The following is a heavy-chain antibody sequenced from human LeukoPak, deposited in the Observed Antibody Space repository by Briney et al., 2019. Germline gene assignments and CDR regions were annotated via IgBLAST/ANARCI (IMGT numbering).Heavy chain of an antibody. V-gene: IGHV4-4*09. Sequence: SETLSLTCTVSGDSISSYYWSWIRQPPGKGLGWIGYIYTSGSTNYNPSLKSRVTISVDTSKNQFSLKLSSVTASDTAVYYCARQGYNGNYFDYWGQGTLVTVSS. D-gene: IGHD5-24*01. CDR2: IYTSGST. CDR3: ARQGYNGNYFDY. CDR1: GDSISSYY. J-gene: IGHJ4*02.